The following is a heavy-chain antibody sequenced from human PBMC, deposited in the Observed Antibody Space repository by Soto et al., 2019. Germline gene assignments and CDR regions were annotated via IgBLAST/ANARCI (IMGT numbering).Heavy chain of an antibody. J-gene: IGHJ5*02. CDR2: GSA. CDR3: AREGPPAIAWFDT. D-gene: IGHD2-21*01. CDR1: GGTFSIDT. Sequence: QVQLVQSGAEVKKPGSSVKVSCKASGGTFSIDTISWVRQAPGQGLEWMGGSANSAQKFQGRLTVTADESTSTVYLELSSLTSEDTAVYYCAREGPPAIAWFDTWGQGTLVSVSS. V-gene: IGHV1-69*01.